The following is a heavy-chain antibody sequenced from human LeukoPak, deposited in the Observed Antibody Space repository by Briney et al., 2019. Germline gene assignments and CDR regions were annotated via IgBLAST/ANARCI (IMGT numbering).Heavy chain of an antibody. D-gene: IGHD5-12*01. V-gene: IGHV4-59*08. J-gene: IGHJ4*02. CDR1: GGSISSYY. CDR2: ISYSENT. Sequence: SETLSLTCSVSGGSISSYYWSWIRQPPGKGLEWIGYISYSENTKYNPSLKSRVTISVDTSKNQFSLRLSSVTAADTAVYYCARVYSGYDWRFFDYWGQGTLVTVSS. CDR3: ARVYSGYDWRFFDY.